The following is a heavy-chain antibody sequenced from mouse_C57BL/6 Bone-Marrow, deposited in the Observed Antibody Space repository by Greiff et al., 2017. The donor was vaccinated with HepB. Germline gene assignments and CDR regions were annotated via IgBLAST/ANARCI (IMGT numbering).Heavy chain of an antibody. D-gene: IGHD2-1*01. CDR3: AGDKYGNPFAY. V-gene: IGHV12-3*01. J-gene: IGHJ3*01. Sequence: QLQESGPGLVKPSQSLFLTCSITGFPITSGYYWIWIRQSPGKPLEWMGYITHSGETFYNPSLQSPISITRETSKNQFFLQLNSVTTEDTAMYYCAGDKYGNPFAYWGQGTLVTVSA. CDR1: GFPITSGYY. CDR2: ITHSGET.